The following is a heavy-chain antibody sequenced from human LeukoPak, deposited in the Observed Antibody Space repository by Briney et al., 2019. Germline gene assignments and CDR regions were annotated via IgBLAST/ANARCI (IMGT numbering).Heavy chain of an antibody. CDR2: ISRSGSAI. CDR3: ARDLDYYVSSGYLTPDAFDI. CDR1: GFTFSTSE. Sequence: GSLRLSCAASGFTFSTSEMNWVRQAPGKGLEWVSYISRSGSAIYYADSVKGRFTISRDNAKNSLYLQMNSLRAEDTAVYYCARDLDYYVSSGYLTPDAFDIWGQGTVVTVSS. V-gene: IGHV3-48*03. J-gene: IGHJ3*02. D-gene: IGHD3-22*01.